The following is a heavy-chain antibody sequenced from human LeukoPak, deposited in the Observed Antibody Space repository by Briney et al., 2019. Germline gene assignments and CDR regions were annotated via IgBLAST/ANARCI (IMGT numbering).Heavy chain of an antibody. V-gene: IGHV3-33*01. D-gene: IGHD6-13*01. Sequence: TGRSLRLSCAASGFTFNYYGMHWVRQAPGKGLEWVAVIWYDGSNKYYGDSVKGRFTISRDNSKNTLYLQMNSLRAEDTAVYYCARYVGGIAAAGTVGWFDPWGQGTLVSVSS. CDR1: GFTFNYYG. CDR2: IWYDGSNK. J-gene: IGHJ5*02. CDR3: ARYVGGIAAAGTVGWFDP.